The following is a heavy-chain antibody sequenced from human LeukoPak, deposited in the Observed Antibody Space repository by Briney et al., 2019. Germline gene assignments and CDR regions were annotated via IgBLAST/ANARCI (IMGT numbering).Heavy chain of an antibody. D-gene: IGHD5-12*01. Sequence: GGSLRLSCAASGFILRSHWMSWLRQAPGRGLVWVTHIKQDGSEEQYVDSVEGRFILSRDDAKNSVYLQMNSLRVDDTAVYYCARGPNFGSRVDYFDFWGQGTPVTVSS. V-gene: IGHV3-7*01. CDR1: GFILRSHW. CDR2: IKQDGSEE. CDR3: ARGPNFGSRVDYFDF. J-gene: IGHJ4*02.